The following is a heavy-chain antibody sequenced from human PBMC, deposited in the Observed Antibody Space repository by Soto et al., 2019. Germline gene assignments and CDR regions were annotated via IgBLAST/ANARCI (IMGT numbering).Heavy chain of an antibody. Sequence: EVQLLESGGQLVQPGGSLRLSCAASGITFNTYTMNWVRQAPGKGLEWVSGIYGYGSGTHYADSVKGRFTISRDKSKNMLYLQMNSLRYEDTAVYYCAKDSHPDGIWTVDFWGQGTLVTVSS. D-gene: IGHD3-9*01. J-gene: IGHJ4*02. V-gene: IGHV3-23*01. CDR2: IYGYGSGT. CDR1: GITFNTYT. CDR3: AKDSHPDGIWTVDF.